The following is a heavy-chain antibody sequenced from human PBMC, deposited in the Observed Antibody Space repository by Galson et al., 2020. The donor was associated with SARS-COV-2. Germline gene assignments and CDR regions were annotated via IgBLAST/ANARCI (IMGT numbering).Heavy chain of an antibody. Sequence: TGGSLRLSCAASGFTFSSYAMHWVRQVTGKGLEWVSVIDIAGDTYYPGSVKGRFTISRESAKNSLYLQMNSLRAGDTAVYYCARARPYYYGSGSFSYFDYWGQGTLVTVSS. J-gene: IGHJ4*02. D-gene: IGHD3-10*01. CDR3: ARARPYYYGSGSFSYFDY. V-gene: IGHV3-13*01. CDR1: GFTFSSYA. CDR2: IDIAGDT.